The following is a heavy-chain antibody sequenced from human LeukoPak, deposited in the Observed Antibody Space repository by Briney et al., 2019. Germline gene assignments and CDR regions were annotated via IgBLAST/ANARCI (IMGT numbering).Heavy chain of an antibody. J-gene: IGHJ4*02. CDR3: AKDAWYCSGGSCYSTTTFDH. CDR2: IRYDGSNK. V-gene: IGHV3-30*02. Sequence: GGSLRLSCAASGFSFSNYGMHWVRQAPGKGLEWVAFIRYDGSNKDYADSVKGRFTISISRDNSKNTLYLQMNSLRAEDTAVYYCAKDAWYCSGGSCYSTTTFDHWGQGTLVTVSS. D-gene: IGHD2-15*01. CDR1: GFSFSNYG.